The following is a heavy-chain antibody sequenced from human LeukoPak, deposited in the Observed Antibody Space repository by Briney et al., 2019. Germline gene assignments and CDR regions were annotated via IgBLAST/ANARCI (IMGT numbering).Heavy chain of an antibody. CDR2: ISGSGGST. J-gene: IGHJ4*02. CDR1: GFTFRSYG. Sequence: GGTLRLSCAAPGFTFRSYGMSWVGQAQGKGLEWVSAISGSGGSTYYAASLKGRFTISRDNSKNTLYLQMNSLRAEDTAVYYCAKGLTNGVPEWGQGTLVTVSS. CDR3: AKGLTNGVPE. D-gene: IGHD2-8*01. V-gene: IGHV3-23*01.